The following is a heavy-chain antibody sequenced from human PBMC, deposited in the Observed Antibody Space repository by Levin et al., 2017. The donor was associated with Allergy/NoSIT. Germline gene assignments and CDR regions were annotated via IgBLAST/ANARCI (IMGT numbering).Heavy chain of an antibody. J-gene: IGHJ4*02. D-gene: IGHD2-8*01. Sequence: PVASVKVSCKASGYTFTNYDINWVRQATGQGPEWMGWMNPNSGNTGYAQKFQGRVTMTRDTSISTAYMELSSLRSEDTAVYYCAKTICSNGVCDGFDYWGQGTLVTVSS. CDR3: AKTICSNGVCDGFDY. CDR2: MNPNSGNT. V-gene: IGHV1-8*01. CDR1: GYTFTNYD.